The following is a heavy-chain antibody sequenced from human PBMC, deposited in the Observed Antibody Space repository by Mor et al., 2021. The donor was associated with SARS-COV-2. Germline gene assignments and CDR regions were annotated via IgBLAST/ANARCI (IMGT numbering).Heavy chain of an antibody. D-gene: IGHD2-2*01. V-gene: IGHV3-21*01. CDR2: ISSSSSYI. CDR3: ARSYGYCSSTSCYGGYYYGMDV. J-gene: IGHJ6*01. Sequence: KGLEWVSSISSSSSYIYYADSVKGRFTISRDNAKNSLYLQMNSLRAEDTAVYYCARSYGYCSSTSCYGGYYYGMDVW.